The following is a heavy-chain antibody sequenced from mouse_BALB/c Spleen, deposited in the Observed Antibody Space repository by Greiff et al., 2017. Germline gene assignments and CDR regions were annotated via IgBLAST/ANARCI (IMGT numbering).Heavy chain of an antibody. D-gene: IGHD3-3*01. Sequence: EVMLVESGGGLVKPGGSLKLSCAASGFTFSSYTMSWVRQTPEKRLEWVATISSGGSYTYYPDSVKGRFTISRDNAKNTLYLQMSSLKSEDTAMYYCTRPTLGNAMDYWGQGTSVTVSS. V-gene: IGHV5-6-4*01. CDR3: TRPTLGNAMDY. CDR2: ISSGGSYT. J-gene: IGHJ4*01. CDR1: GFTFSSYT.